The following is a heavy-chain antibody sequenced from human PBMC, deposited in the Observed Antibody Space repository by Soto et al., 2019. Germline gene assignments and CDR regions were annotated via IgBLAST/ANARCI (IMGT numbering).Heavy chain of an antibody. J-gene: IGHJ6*02. Sequence: GGSLRLSCAASGFTFSSYSMNWVRQAPGKGLEWVSSISSSSSYIYYADSVKGRFTISRDNAKNSLYLQMNSLRAEDTAVYYCARDLLGGNYSSRYYYYGMDVWGQGTTVTVSS. CDR2: ISSSSSYI. CDR1: GFTFSSYS. V-gene: IGHV3-21*01. CDR3: ARDLLGGNYSSRYYYYGMDV. D-gene: IGHD4-4*01.